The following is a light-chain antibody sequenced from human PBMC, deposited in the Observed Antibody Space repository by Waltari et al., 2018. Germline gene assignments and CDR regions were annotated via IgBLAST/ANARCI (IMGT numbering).Light chain of an antibody. CDR2: YAS. J-gene: IGKJ3*01. CDR1: QGINNY. V-gene: IGKV1-33*01. CDR3: QQYNNSPFT. Sequence: DIQMTQSPSSLSASVGDRVTITCRASQGINNYLSWYQQKPGRAPKALIYYASSLETGVPSRFSGSGYWTDYTLTISSLQPEDIATYYCQQYNNSPFTFGPGTKLDIK.